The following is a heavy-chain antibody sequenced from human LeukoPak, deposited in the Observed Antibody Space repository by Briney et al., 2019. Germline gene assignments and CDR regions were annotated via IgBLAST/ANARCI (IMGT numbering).Heavy chain of an antibody. J-gene: IGHJ4*02. CDR1: GFTFSSYA. D-gene: IGHD3-16*01. V-gene: IGHV3-30-3*02. CDR3: AKRPASILTYDY. Sequence: GGSLRLSCAASGFTFSSYAMHWVRQAPGKGLEWVAVISYDGSNKYYADSVKGRFTISRDNSRNTLYLQMNSLRAEDTAVYYCAKRPASILTYDYWGQGTLVTVSS. CDR2: ISYDGSNK.